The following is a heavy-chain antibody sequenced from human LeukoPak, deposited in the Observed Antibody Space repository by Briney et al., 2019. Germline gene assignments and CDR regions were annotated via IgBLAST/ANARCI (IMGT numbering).Heavy chain of an antibody. CDR3: ARLDTAMVYWYFDL. CDR2: ISAYNDNT. D-gene: IGHD5-18*01. Sequence: GASVKVSCKASGYTFSSYGISWVRQAPGQGLEWMGWISAYNDNTNYAQKFQGRVTMTTDASTSTGYMELRSLRSDDTAVSYCARLDTAMVYWYFDLWGRGTLVTVS. J-gene: IGHJ2*01. V-gene: IGHV1-18*01. CDR1: GYTFSSYG.